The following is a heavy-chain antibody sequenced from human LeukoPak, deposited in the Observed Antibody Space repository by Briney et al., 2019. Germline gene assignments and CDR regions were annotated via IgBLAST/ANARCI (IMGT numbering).Heavy chain of an antibody. CDR2: INYSGST. V-gene: IGHV4-39*07. Sequence: ASETLSLTCTVSGGSISSSSYYWGWIRQPPGKGLEWIGSINYSGSTYYNPSLKSRVTISVDRSKNQFSLKLSSVTAADTAVYYCARGYCSGGSCYSSYYYSYMDVWGKGTTVTVSS. D-gene: IGHD2-15*01. J-gene: IGHJ6*03. CDR3: ARGYCSGGSCYSSYYYSYMDV. CDR1: GGSISSSSYY.